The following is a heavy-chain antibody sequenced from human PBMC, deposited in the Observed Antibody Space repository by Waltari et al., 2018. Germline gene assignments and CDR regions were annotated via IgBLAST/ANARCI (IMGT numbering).Heavy chain of an antibody. CDR1: GYTFTGHY. Sequence: QVQLVQSGAEGKNPGASVKVSCKASGYTFTGHYLPWVRQAPGQGLEWMGWINPNSGGTNYAQKFQGGVTMTRDTSISTAYMELSRLRSDDTAVYYCARVRGEWQLVDYWGQGTLVTVSS. CDR2: INPNSGGT. V-gene: IGHV1-2*02. J-gene: IGHJ4*02. CDR3: ARVRGEWQLVDY. D-gene: IGHD6-6*01.